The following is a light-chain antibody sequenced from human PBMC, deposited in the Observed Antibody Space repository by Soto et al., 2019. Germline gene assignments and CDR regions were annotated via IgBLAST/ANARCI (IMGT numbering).Light chain of an antibody. Sequence: NFMLTQPHSVSESPGKTVTISCTRSSGSIASNYVQWYQQRPGSSPTTVIYEDNQSPSGVPDRFSGSIDSSSNSASLTISGLKTEGEADYYCQSFDSSDQVFGGGTKLTVL. CDR1: SGSIASNY. J-gene: IGLJ3*02. V-gene: IGLV6-57*01. CDR2: EDN. CDR3: QSFDSSDQV.